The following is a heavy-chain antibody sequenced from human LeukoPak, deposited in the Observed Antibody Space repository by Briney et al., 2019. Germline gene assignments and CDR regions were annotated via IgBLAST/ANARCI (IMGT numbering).Heavy chain of an antibody. D-gene: IGHD3-3*01. CDR1: GGSFSGYY. Sequence: PSETLSLTCAVYGGSFSGYYWSWIRQPPGKGLEWIGEINHSGSTNYNPSLKSRVTISVDTSKNQFSLKLSSVTAADTAVYYCARGESYDFWSGYSLQFDYWGQGTLVTVSS. CDR2: INHSGST. CDR3: ARGESYDFWSGYSLQFDY. J-gene: IGHJ4*02. V-gene: IGHV4-34*01.